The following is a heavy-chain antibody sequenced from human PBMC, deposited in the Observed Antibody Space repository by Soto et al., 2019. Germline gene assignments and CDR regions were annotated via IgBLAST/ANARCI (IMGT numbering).Heavy chain of an antibody. Sequence: GGSLRLSCAASGFTFSSYLMHWVRQAPGKGLVWVSRINSDGSSTTYADSVKGRFTISRDSAKNTVYLQMNSLRAEDTAVYYCARVRMAGDFDIWGQGTMVTVSS. V-gene: IGHV3-74*01. J-gene: IGHJ3*02. D-gene: IGHD6-19*01. CDR3: ARVRMAGDFDI. CDR2: INSDGSST. CDR1: GFTFSSYL.